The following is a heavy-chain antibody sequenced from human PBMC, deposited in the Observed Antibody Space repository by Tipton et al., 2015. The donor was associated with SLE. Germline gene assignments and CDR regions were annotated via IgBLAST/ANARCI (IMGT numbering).Heavy chain of an antibody. CDR2: ISAYTGHT. Sequence: QSGAEVKKPGASVKVSCKASGYIFSSYGLSWVRQAPGQGLEWMGWISAYTGHTGYAQKFQGRVTMTTDTSTSTAYMELRSLRSDDTAVYYGASHFFGSSFGYYYFDYWGQGTLVTVSS. CDR1: GYIFSSYG. CDR3: ASHFFGSSFGYYYFDY. D-gene: IGHD6-6*01. V-gene: IGHV1-18*01. J-gene: IGHJ4*02.